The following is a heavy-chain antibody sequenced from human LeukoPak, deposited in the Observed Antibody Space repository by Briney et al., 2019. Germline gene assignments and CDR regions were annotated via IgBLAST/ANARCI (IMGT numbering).Heavy chain of an antibody. CDR1: GFTFSNAW. Sequence: GGSLRLSCAASGFTFSNAWMSWVRQAPGKGLEWVSAISGSGGSTYYADSVKGRFTISRDNSKNTLYLQMNSLRAEDTAVYYCAKAERYSSSWYNGYFDYWGQGTLVTVSS. CDR3: AKAERYSSSWYNGYFDY. J-gene: IGHJ4*02. V-gene: IGHV3-23*01. D-gene: IGHD6-13*01. CDR2: ISGSGGST.